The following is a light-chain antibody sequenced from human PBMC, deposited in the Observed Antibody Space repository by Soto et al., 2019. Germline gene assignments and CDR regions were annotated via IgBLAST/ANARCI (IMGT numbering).Light chain of an antibody. Sequence: QSVLTQPPSASGTPGQRVTVSCSGTYSNIGINDVHWYRQLSGTAPQILIYDTSQRATGVPDRFSGSRSGTSASLVISGHQTEDEADYHCAAWDDSLNGPAFGGGTK. CDR1: YSNIGIND. CDR3: AAWDDSLNGPA. CDR2: DTS. J-gene: IGLJ2*01. V-gene: IGLV1-44*01.